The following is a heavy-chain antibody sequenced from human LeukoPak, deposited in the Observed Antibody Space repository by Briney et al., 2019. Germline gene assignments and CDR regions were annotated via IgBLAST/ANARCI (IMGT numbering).Heavy chain of an antibody. CDR2: ISSSSSTI. V-gene: IGHV3-48*01. CDR1: GFTFSSYS. CDR3: ARGGGKRWLRIDY. Sequence: PGGSLRLSCAASGFTFSSYSMNWVRQAPGKGLEWVSYISSSSSTIYYADSVKGQFTISRDNAKNSLYLQMNSLRAEDTAVYYCARGGGKRWLRIDYWGQGTLVTVSS. D-gene: IGHD5-24*01. J-gene: IGHJ4*02.